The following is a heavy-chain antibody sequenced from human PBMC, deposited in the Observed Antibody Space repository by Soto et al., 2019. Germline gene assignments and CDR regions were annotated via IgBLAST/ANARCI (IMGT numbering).Heavy chain of an antibody. CDR2: IRYDGSNI. Sequence: GGSLRLSCAVSGIIFTGYDMHWVRQAPGKGLEWVAVIRYDGSNIYYADSVKGRFTISRDNSKNTLYLQMNSLRAEDTAVYYCARYGVGATVFLSYFDYWGQGALVTVSS. D-gene: IGHD1-26*01. CDR1: GIIFTGYD. V-gene: IGHV3-33*01. CDR3: ARYGVGATVFLSYFDY. J-gene: IGHJ4*02.